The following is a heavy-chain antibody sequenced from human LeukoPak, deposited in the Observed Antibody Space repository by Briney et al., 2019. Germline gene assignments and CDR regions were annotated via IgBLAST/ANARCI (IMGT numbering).Heavy chain of an antibody. Sequence: PSETLSLTCTVSGGSIITHYWSWTRQPAGKGLEWIGRMYSSGRTNYNPSLQSRVTMSVDTSKNQFSLRLTSVTAADTAVYYCARGPGSHYNTYWYFDLWGRGTLVTVSS. J-gene: IGHJ2*01. CDR3: ARGPGSHYNTYWYFDL. CDR2: MYSSGRT. CDR1: GGSIITHY. D-gene: IGHD3-10*01. V-gene: IGHV4-4*07.